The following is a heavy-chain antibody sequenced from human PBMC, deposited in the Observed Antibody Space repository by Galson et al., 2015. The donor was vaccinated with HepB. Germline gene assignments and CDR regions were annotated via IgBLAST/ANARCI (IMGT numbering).Heavy chain of an antibody. CDR3: ARDWDWAFDY. CDR1: GFAFSTYS. CDR2: IGPNKNNI. D-gene: IGHD3/OR15-3a*01. Sequence: SLRLSCAASGFAFSTYSMNWVRQAPGNGLEWVSYIGPNKNNIQYADSVKGRFTISRDNAKNSLSLQMDSLRDEDTAVYYCARDWDWAFDYWGQGILVTVSS. J-gene: IGHJ4*02. V-gene: IGHV3-48*02.